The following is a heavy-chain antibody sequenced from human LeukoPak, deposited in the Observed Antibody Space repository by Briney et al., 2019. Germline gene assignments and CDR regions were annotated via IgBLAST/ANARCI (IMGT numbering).Heavy chain of an antibody. J-gene: IGHJ1*01. V-gene: IGHV4-34*01. Sequence: SETLSLTCAVYGGSFSGYYWSWIRQPPGKGLEWIGGINHSGSTNYNPSLKSRVTISVDTSKNQFSLKLSSVTAADTAVYYCATTHCSGGSCYSGKYFQHWGQGTLVTVSS. CDR3: ATTHCSGGSCYSGKYFQH. CDR1: GGSFSGYY. CDR2: INHSGST. D-gene: IGHD2-15*01.